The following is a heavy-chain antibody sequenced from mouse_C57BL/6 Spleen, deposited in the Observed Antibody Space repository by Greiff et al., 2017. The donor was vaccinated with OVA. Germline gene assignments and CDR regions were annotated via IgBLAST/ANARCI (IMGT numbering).Heavy chain of an antibody. D-gene: IGHD2-5*01. J-gene: IGHJ1*03. Sequence: EVKLMESGEGLVKPGGSLKLSCAASGFTFSSYAMSWVRQTPEKRLEWVAYISSGGDYIYYADTVKGRFTISRDNARNTLYLQMSSLKSEDTSMYYCTRGNGMRVTGYWYFDVWGTGTTVTVSS. CDR2: ISSGGDYI. V-gene: IGHV5-9-1*02. CDR3: TRGNGMRVTGYWYFDV. CDR1: GFTFSSYA.